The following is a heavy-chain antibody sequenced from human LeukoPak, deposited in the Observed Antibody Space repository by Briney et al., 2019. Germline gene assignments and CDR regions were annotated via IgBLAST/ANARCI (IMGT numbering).Heavy chain of an antibody. J-gene: IGHJ4*02. V-gene: IGHV3-30*02. Sequence: GGSLRLSCAASGFTFSSYGMHWVRQAPGKGLEWVAFIRYDGSNKYYADSVKGRFTISRDNSKNTLYLQMNSLRAEDTAVYYCAKDNPHYYDSSGYYLDGDHWGQGTLVTVSS. CDR3: AKDNPHYYDSSGYYLDGDH. CDR1: GFTFSSYG. CDR2: IRYDGSNK. D-gene: IGHD3-22*01.